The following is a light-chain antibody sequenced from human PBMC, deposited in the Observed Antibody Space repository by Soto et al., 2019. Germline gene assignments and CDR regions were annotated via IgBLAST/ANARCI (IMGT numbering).Light chain of an antibody. CDR1: QSVLYFSNNRNY. J-gene: IGKJ2*01. Sequence: DIVMTQSPDSLTVPLGERATINCKSSQSVLYFSNNRNYLAWYQKKPGQPPKLLIYWASTRESGVPDRFSGSGSGTDFTLTISSLQAEDAAVYYCQQYYSTPPVTFGQGTKLEIK. V-gene: IGKV4-1*01. CDR2: WAS. CDR3: QQYYSTPPVT.